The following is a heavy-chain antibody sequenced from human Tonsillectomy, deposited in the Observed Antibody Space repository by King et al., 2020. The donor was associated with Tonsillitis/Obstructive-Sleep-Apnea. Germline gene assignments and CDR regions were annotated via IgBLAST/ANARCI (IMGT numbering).Heavy chain of an antibody. Sequence: VQLVESGGGLVQPGGSLRLSCAASGFTFSSFLMHWVRQAPWKGLVWVSRINSDGSSTKYADSVKGRFTISRDNAKNTLYLQMNSLRAEDTAVYYCARVAPGYYDFWSGYYEGWFDPWGQGTLVTVSS. CDR2: INSDGSST. D-gene: IGHD3-3*01. J-gene: IGHJ5*02. V-gene: IGHV3-74*01. CDR1: GFTFSSFL. CDR3: ARVAPGYYDFWSGYYEGWFDP.